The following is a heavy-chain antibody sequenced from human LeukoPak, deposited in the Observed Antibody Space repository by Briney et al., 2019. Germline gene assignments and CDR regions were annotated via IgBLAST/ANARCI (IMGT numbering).Heavy chain of an antibody. CDR2: IRSKAYGGTT. V-gene: IGHV3-49*04. Sequence: GGSLRLSGTASGFTFGDYAMSWVRQAPGKGLEWVGFIRSKAYGGTTEYAASVKGRFTISRDDSKSIAYLQMNSLKTEDTAVYYCTRASYGSGSYSIFDYWGQGTLVTVSS. CDR3: TRASYGSGSYSIFDY. J-gene: IGHJ4*02. CDR1: GFTFGDYA. D-gene: IGHD3-10*01.